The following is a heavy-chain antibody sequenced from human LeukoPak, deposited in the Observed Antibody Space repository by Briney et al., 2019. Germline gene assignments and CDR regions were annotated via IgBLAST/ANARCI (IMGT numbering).Heavy chain of an antibody. CDR3: ARDGPAQMVEFDY. CDR1: GYTFTATGWY. Sequence: ASVKVSCTASGYTFTATGWYLYWLRQAPGQGLECMGWIYPNNGATAYAQKFRGRVAMTRDTSISTAYMELRRLRPDDTAVYYCARDGPAQMVEFDYWGQGTLVTVSS. D-gene: IGHD3-10*01. CDR2: IYPNNGAT. V-gene: IGHV1-2*02. J-gene: IGHJ4*02.